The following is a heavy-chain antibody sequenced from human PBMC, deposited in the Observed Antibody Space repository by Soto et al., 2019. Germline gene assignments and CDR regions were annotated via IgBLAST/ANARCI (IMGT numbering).Heavy chain of an antibody. D-gene: IGHD3-10*01. CDR3: ARVPGP. CDR1: GGSINSGGYS. CDR2: IYHSGSI. J-gene: IGHJ5*02. V-gene: IGHV4-30-2*01. Sequence: QLQLQEPGSGLVKPSQTLSLTCAVSGGSINSGGYSWSWIRQPPGKGLEWIGYIYHSGSIYYNPSLKSRVTISVDRSKNQFSLKLTSVTAADTAVYYCARVPGPWGQGTLVTVSS.